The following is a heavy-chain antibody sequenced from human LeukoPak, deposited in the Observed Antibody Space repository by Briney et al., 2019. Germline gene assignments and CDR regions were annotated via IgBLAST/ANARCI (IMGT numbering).Heavy chain of an antibody. CDR3: ARVGSGWYGGLDY. J-gene: IGHJ4*02. Sequence: SETLSLTCTVSGGSISSGDYYWSWIRQPPGKGLEWIGYIYYSGSTYYNPSLKSRVTISVDTSKNQFSLKLSSVTAADTAVYYCARVGSGWYGGLDYWGQGTLVTVSS. CDR1: GGSISSGDYY. V-gene: IGHV4-30-4*02. D-gene: IGHD6-19*01. CDR2: IYYSGST.